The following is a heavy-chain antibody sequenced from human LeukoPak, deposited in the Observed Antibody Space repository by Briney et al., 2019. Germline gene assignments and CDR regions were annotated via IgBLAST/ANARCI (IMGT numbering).Heavy chain of an antibody. J-gene: IGHJ4*02. CDR2: INNDGVST. D-gene: IGHD5-12*01. CDR3: ARKPLSGGYGGTIDY. CDR1: GFTFSGYT. V-gene: IGHV3-74*01. Sequence: GGSLRLSYAASGFTFSGYTMTWVRQVPGKGLEWLSRINNDGVSTSYADSVKGRFTISRDNAKNTLYLRMNSLRAEDTAIYYCARKPLSGGYGGTIDYWGQGTLVTVSS.